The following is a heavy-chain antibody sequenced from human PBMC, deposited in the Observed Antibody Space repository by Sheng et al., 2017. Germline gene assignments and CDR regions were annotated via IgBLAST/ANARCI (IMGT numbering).Heavy chain of an antibody. Sequence: VQLLESGGGLVKPGGSLRLSCEASGFTFSDSYMAWVRQAPGKGLEWVSFIGPDGSHRNHADSVKGRFVTSRDNFRNSLYLQMISLSTDDTAVYFCVREVRDDTSSGYSFYYMDVWGKGTTVTVS. CDR2: IGPDGSHR. CDR1: GFTFSDSY. CDR3: VREVRDDTSSGYSFYYMDV. V-gene: IGHV3-11*05. J-gene: IGHJ6*03. D-gene: IGHD6-6*01.